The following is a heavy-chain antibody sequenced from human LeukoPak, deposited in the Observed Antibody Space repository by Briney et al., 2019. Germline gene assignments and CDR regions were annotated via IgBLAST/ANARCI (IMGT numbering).Heavy chain of an antibody. Sequence: GGSLRLSCVASGFTFRSYWMSWVRQAPGKGLEWVANIKQDGSEKYYVDSVKGRFTISRDNAKNSLYLQMNSLRAEDTASYYCAKAPRYCSGGSCYHYGDYDYWGQGTLVTVSS. CDR3: AKAPRYCSGGSCYHYGDYDY. CDR2: IKQDGSEK. J-gene: IGHJ4*02. CDR1: GFTFRSYW. V-gene: IGHV3-7*03. D-gene: IGHD2-15*01.